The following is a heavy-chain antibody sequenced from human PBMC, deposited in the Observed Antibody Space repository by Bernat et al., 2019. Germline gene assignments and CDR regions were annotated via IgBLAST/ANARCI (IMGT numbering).Heavy chain of an antibody. CDR2: IYYSGST. V-gene: IGHV4-39*01. Sequence: QLQLQESGPGLVKPSETLSLTCTVPGGSISSSSYYWGWIRQPPGKGLEWIGSIYYSGSTYYNPSLKSRVTISVDTSKYQFSLKLSSVTAADTAVYYCARPFGPPHSSGWYRWGQGTLVTVSS. CDR1: GGSISSSSYY. CDR3: ARPFGPPHSSGWYR. J-gene: IGHJ4*02. D-gene: IGHD6-19*01.